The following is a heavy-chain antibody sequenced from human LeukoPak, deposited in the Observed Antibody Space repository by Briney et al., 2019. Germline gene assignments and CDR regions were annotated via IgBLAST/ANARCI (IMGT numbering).Heavy chain of an antibody. D-gene: IGHD2-2*01. Sequence: SETLSLTCTVSGGSISSYYWSWIRQPPGKGLEWIGYIYYSGSTNYNPSLKSRVTISVDTSKNQFSLKLTSVTAADTAVYYCAREDAQEGTSAFDIWGQGTMVTVSS. CDR3: AREDAQEGTSAFDI. V-gene: IGHV4-59*01. J-gene: IGHJ3*02. CDR1: GGSISSYY. CDR2: IYYSGST.